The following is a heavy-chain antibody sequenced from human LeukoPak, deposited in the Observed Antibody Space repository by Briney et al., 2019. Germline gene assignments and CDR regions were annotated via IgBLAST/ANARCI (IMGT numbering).Heavy chain of an antibody. J-gene: IGHJ5*02. CDR3: ARDYALTSLEMATIFNWFDP. CDR1: GGSISSYS. D-gene: IGHD5-24*01. CDR2: IYSSGST. V-gene: IGHV4-4*07. Sequence: SETLSLTCTVSGGSISSYSWTWVRQPAGKGLEWIGHIYSSGSTTYNPALKSRVTISVDTSKNQFSLKLTSVTAADTAVYYCARDYALTSLEMATIFNWFDPWGQGNLITVSS.